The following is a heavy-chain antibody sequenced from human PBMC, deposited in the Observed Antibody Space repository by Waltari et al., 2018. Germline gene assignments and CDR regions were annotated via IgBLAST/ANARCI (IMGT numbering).Heavy chain of an antibody. D-gene: IGHD3-9*01. CDR1: GFRFSSYW. Sequence: EVQLVESGGGLVQPGGSLRLSCAASGFRFSSYWMHWVRPGPGKGLVGVGRINPDAMGTRYADAVQGRFTISRDNVKNTVYLQMNSLRAEDTAVYYCVRGGHFDWSPIDYWGQGTLVTVSS. CDR3: VRGGHFDWSPIDY. V-gene: IGHV3-74*01. CDR2: INPDAMGT. J-gene: IGHJ4*02.